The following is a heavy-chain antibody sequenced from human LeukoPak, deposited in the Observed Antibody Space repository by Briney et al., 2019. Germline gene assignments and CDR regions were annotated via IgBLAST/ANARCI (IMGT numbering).Heavy chain of an antibody. CDR1: GYTFTGYY. D-gene: IGHD7-27*01. J-gene: IGHJ4*02. Sequence: ASVKVPCKASGYTFTGYYMHWVRQAPGQGLEWMGWINPNSGGTNHAQKFQGRVTMTRDTSISTAYMELSRLRSDDTAVYYCARGANWGTTDYWGQGTLVTVSS. CDR2: INPNSGGT. V-gene: IGHV1-2*02. CDR3: ARGANWGTTDY.